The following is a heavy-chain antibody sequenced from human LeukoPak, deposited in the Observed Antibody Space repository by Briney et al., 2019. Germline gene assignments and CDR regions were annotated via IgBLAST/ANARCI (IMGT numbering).Heavy chain of an antibody. Sequence: GGSLRLSCEASGFRLIKYAMHWVRQAPGRGLEWVAVISFDGKKEFYADSVKGRFTISRDNSKNALFLQMNSLQTDDTAIYYCARAPMATINYYYFYMDAWGKGTTVTVSS. J-gene: IGHJ6*03. D-gene: IGHD5-24*01. CDR1: GFRLIKYA. V-gene: IGHV3-30*04. CDR3: ARAPMATINYYYFYMDA. CDR2: ISFDGKKE.